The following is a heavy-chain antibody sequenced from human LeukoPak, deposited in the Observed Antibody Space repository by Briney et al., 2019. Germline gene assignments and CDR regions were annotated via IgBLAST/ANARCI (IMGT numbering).Heavy chain of an antibody. CDR3: ARGDQGNYYYGMDV. Sequence: PGGSLRLSCAASGFTFSSYAMSWVRQAPGKGLEWVSAISGSGGSTYYADSVKGRFTISRDNSKNTLYLQMNSLRAEDTAVYYCARGDQGNYYYGMDVWGQGTTVTVSS. V-gene: IGHV3-23*01. CDR2: ISGSGGST. D-gene: IGHD2-2*01. J-gene: IGHJ6*02. CDR1: GFTFSSYA.